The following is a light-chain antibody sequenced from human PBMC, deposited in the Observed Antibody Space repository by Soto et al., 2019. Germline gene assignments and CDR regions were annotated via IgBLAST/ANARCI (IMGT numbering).Light chain of an antibody. CDR2: DVN. CDR3: CSYTSSSTHV. Sequence: QSAPTQPASVSGSPGQSITISCTGTSSDVGGYNFVSWYQQHPGKVPKLMIFDVNRRPSGVSDRFSGSKSGNTASLTISGLQAEDEGDYYCCSYTSSSTHVFGSGTEVTVL. CDR1: SSDVGGYNF. V-gene: IGLV2-14*03. J-gene: IGLJ1*01.